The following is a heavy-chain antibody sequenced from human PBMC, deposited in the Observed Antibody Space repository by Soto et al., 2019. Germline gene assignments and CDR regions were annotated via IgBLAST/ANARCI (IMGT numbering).Heavy chain of an antibody. Sequence: QVQLVQSGAEVKKPGSSVKVSCKASGGTFSSYAISWVRQAPGQGLEWMGGIIPIFGTANYAQKFQGRVTITADESTSTAYMELSSLRSEDTAVYYCATDFWSGYYTGTRVYYFDYWGQGTLVTVSS. CDR1: GGTFSSYA. CDR3: ATDFWSGYYTGTRVYYFDY. D-gene: IGHD3-3*01. CDR2: IIPIFGTA. V-gene: IGHV1-69*01. J-gene: IGHJ4*02.